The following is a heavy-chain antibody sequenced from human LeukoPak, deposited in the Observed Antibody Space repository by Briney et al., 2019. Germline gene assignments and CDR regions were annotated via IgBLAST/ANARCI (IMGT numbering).Heavy chain of an antibody. Sequence: PSETLSLTFAVYGGSFSGFYWSWIRQPPGKGLEWIGQISPCGGTIYNPSLESRVTISLDTSKKQFSLKVNSVTAADTAVYYCARHGGYNFDYWGQGTLVAVSS. D-gene: IGHD3-16*01. CDR1: GGSFSGFY. V-gene: IGHV4-34*01. J-gene: IGHJ4*02. CDR3: ARHGGYNFDY. CDR2: ISPCGGT.